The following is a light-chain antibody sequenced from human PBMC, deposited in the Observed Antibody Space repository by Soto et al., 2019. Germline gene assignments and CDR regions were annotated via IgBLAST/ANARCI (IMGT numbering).Light chain of an antibody. V-gene: IGKV4-1*01. CDR3: QQYYSTPFT. Sequence: DIVMTQSLDSLAVSLGERATINCKSSQSVLYSSNNKNYLAWYQQKAGQPPKLLIYWASARGSGVPDRFSGSGSGTDFTLTISSLQAEDVALYYCQQYYSTPFTFGPGTKVDLK. J-gene: IGKJ3*01. CDR1: QSVLYSSNNKNY. CDR2: WAS.